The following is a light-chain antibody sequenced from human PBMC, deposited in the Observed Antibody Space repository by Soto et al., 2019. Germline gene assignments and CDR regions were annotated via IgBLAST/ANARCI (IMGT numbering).Light chain of an antibody. CDR1: QSVSSS. J-gene: IGKJ1*01. Sequence: EVVMTQSPDTLSVSPGERATLSCRASQSVSSSLAWYQQKPGQAPRLLIYGASTRATGVPARFSGSGSGTGFTLTISGLQSEDGAVYYCQHFHKWPPWTFGQGTRVEIK. V-gene: IGKV3-15*01. CDR3: QHFHKWPPWT. CDR2: GAS.